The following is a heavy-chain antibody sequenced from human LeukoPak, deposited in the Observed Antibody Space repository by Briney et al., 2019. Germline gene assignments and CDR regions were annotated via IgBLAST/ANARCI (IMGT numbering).Heavy chain of an antibody. J-gene: IGHJ4*02. CDR1: GGSFSGYY. V-gene: IGHV4-34*01. CDR2: INHSGST. Sequence: SETLSLTCAVYGGSFSGYYWSWIRQPPGKGLEWIGEINHSGSTNYNPSLKSRVTISVDTSKNQFSLKLSSVTAADTAVYYCARAGKMATTGSRYWGQGTLVTVSS. D-gene: IGHD5-24*01. CDR3: ARAGKMATTGSRY.